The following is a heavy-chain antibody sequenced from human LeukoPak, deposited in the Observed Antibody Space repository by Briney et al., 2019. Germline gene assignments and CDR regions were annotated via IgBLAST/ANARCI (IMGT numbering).Heavy chain of an antibody. CDR1: GGSISSGGYS. J-gene: IGHJ3*02. CDR3: ARAPYDYVWGSYRYRAFDI. CDR2: IYHSGST. Sequence: SETLSLTCAVSGGSISSGGYSWSWIRQPPGKGLEWIGYIYHSGSTYYNPSLKSRVTISVDRSKNQFSLKLSSVTAADTAVYYCARAPYDYVWGSYRYRAFDIWGQGTMVTVSS. V-gene: IGHV4-30-2*01. D-gene: IGHD3-16*02.